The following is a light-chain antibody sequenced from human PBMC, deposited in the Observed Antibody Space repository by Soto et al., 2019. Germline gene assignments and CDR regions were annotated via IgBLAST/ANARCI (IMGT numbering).Light chain of an antibody. CDR3: QQYNNWPRT. Sequence: MTKSAVTLSVSPGSRVTLSFRASQGVRNYLGWYQQKPGQAPKLLIYGATTMATGIPARFSGSGSGTEFTLTISSLQSEDFAVYYCQQYNNWPRTFGQGTKVDI. V-gene: IGKV3-15*01. CDR1: QGVRNY. J-gene: IGKJ1*01. CDR2: GAT.